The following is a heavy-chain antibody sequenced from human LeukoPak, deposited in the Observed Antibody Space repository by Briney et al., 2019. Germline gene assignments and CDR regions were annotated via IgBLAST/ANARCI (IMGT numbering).Heavy chain of an antibody. J-gene: IGHJ4*02. V-gene: IGHV4-39*01. CDR3: ASRRWYSGSYY. CDR2: IYYSGST. D-gene: IGHD1-26*01. CDR1: GGSISSSSYY. Sequence: PSETLSLTCTVSGGSISSSSYYWGWIRQPPGKGLEWIGSIYYSGSTYYNPSLKSRVTISVDTSKNQFSLKLSSVTAADTAVYYCASRRWYSGSYYWGQGTLVTVSS.